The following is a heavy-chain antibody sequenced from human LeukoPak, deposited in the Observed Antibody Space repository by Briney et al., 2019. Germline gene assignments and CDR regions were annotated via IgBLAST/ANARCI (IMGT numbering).Heavy chain of an antibody. D-gene: IGHD3-22*01. Sequence: SETLSLTCAVSGGSIGSGTYSWSWIRQSPGKGLEWIGYIYHSGSTYYNPSLKSRVTISVDRPKNQFSLKLSSVTAADTAVYYCARENYYDSSGYYYSFDYWGQGTLVTVSS. CDR3: ARENYYDSSGYYYSFDY. V-gene: IGHV4-30-2*06. J-gene: IGHJ4*02. CDR1: GGSIGSGTYS. CDR2: IYHSGST.